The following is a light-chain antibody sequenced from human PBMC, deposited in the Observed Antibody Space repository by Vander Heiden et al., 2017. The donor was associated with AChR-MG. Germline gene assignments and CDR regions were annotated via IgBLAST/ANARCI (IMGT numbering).Light chain of an antibody. CDR2: EVS. J-gene: IGKJ2*01. Sequence: DIVMTQTPLSLSVTPGQPASIPCKSSQSLVHSDGKSYLCWYLQKPGQSPQLLIYEVSSRFSGVPDRFSGGGSGTDFTLKISRVEGGDVGVYYCMQSIQLPPMYTLGQGTKREIK. CDR1: QSLVHSDGKSY. V-gene: IGKV2D-29*02. CDR3: MQSIQLPPMYT.